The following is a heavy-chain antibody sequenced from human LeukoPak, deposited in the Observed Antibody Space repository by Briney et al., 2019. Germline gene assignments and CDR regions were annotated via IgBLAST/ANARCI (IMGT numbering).Heavy chain of an antibody. V-gene: IGHV1-69*13. J-gene: IGHJ3*02. CDR1: GYTFTSYD. D-gene: IGHD3-10*01. CDR3: ASLTYYYGSGSPRDAFDI. Sequence: GASVKVSCKASGYTFTSYDINWVRQAPGQGLEWMGGIIPIFGTANYAQKFQGRVTITADESTSTAYMELSSLRSEDTAVYYCASLTYYYGSGSPRDAFDIWGQGTMVTVSS. CDR2: IIPIFGTA.